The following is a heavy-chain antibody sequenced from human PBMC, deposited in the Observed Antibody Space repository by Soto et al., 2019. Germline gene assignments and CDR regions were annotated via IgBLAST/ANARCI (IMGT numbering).Heavy chain of an antibody. CDR3: AKDQVGYYGMDV. D-gene: IGHD3-10*01. V-gene: IGHV3-23*01. J-gene: IGHJ6*02. CDR2: ISGSGGST. Sequence: EVQLLESGGGLVQPGGSLRLSCAASGFTFSSYAMSWVRQAPGKGLXWVSAISGSGGSTYYADSVKGRFTISRDNSKNTLYLQMNSLRAEDTAVYYCAKDQVGYYGMDVWGQGTTVTVSS. CDR1: GFTFSSYA.